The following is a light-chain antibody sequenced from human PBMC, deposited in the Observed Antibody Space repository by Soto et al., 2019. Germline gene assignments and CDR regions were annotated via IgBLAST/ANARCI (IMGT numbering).Light chain of an antibody. Sequence: EIVMTQSPATLSVSPGERATLSCRASQSISNNLAWYQQQPGQTPRLLLYGASTTATGSPARFIGSGTGTEYTLTISSLQSEDFAVYYCLHYYEWPRWTFGQGTKVDIK. CDR3: LHYYEWPRWT. V-gene: IGKV3-15*01. CDR2: GAS. J-gene: IGKJ1*01. CDR1: QSISNN.